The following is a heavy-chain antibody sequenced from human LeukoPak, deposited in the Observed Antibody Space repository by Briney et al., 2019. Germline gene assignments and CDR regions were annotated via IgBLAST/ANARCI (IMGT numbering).Heavy chain of an antibody. Sequence: PSETLSLTCTVSAYSISSGYYWGWIRQPPGKGLGWIGSIYHSGSTYYNPSLKSRVTVSLDTSKNQFSLKLRSVTAADTAVYYCARQGYSGSYYPFDYWGQGTLVTVSS. CDR2: IYHSGST. J-gene: IGHJ4*02. D-gene: IGHD1-26*01. V-gene: IGHV4-38-2*02. CDR1: AYSISSGYY. CDR3: ARQGYSGSYYPFDY.